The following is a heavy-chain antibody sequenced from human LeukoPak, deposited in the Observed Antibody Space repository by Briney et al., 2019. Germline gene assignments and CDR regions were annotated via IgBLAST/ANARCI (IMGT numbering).Heavy chain of an antibody. J-gene: IGHJ5*02. CDR3: ARFDYSSWFDP. V-gene: IGHV4-61*02. CDR2: IYTSGST. Sequence: SQTLSLTCTVSGGSISSGSYYWSWIRQPAGKGLEWIGRIYTSGSTNYNPSLKSRVTISVDTSKNQFSLKLSSVTAADTAVYYYARFDYSSWFDPWGQGTLVTVSS. CDR1: GGSISSGSYY. D-gene: IGHD4-11*01.